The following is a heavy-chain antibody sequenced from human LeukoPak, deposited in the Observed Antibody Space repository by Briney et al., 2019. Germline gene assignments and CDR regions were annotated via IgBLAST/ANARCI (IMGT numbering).Heavy chain of an antibody. D-gene: IGHD4-17*01. CDR3: ARGDYGDAPGAFHI. V-gene: IGHV4-39*01. Sequence: SETLSLTCTVSGGSISSSSYYWGWIRQPPGKGLEWIGSIYYSGSTYYNPSLKSRVTISVDTSKNQFSLKLSSVTAADTAMYYCARGDYGDAPGAFHIWGQGTMVTVSS. CDR2: IYYSGST. J-gene: IGHJ3*02. CDR1: GGSISSSSYY.